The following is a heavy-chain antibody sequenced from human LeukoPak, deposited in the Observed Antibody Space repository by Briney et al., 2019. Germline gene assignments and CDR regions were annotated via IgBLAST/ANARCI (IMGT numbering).Heavy chain of an antibody. CDR1: GFTFSSYA. CDR3: AKDLVSHPHFDY. CDR2: ISGSGGST. J-gene: IGHJ4*02. V-gene: IGHV3-23*01. D-gene: IGHD3-16*01. Sequence: TGGSLRLSCAASGFTFSSYAMSWVRQAPGKGLEWVSAISGSGGSTYYADSVKGRFTISRDNSKNTLYLQMNSLRAEDTVVYYCAKDLVSHPHFDYWGQGTLVTVSS.